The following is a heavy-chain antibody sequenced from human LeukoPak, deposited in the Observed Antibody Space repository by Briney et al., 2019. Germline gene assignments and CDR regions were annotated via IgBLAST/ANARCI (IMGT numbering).Heavy chain of an antibody. V-gene: IGHV1-24*01. D-gene: IGHD5-18*01. J-gene: IGHJ5*02. Sequence: SSVKVSCKVSGYTLTELSMHWVRQAPGKGLEWMGGFDPEHGETIYAQKFQGRVTMTRDTSTSTVYIELTSLRSEDTAVYYCARDEISRYRYGYWFDPWGQGTLVTVSS. CDR2: FDPEHGET. CDR3: ARDEISRYRYGYWFDP. CDR1: GYTLTELS.